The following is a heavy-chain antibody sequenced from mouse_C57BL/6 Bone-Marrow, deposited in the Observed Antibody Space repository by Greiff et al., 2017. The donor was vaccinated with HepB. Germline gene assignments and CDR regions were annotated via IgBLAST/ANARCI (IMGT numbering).Heavy chain of an antibody. J-gene: IGHJ2*01. V-gene: IGHV5-15*01. D-gene: IGHD2-3*01. Sequence: EVQGVESGGGLVQPGGSLKLSCAASGFTFSDYGMAWVRQAPRKGHEWVAFISNLAYSIYYADTVTGRFTVSRENAKNTLYLEMSSLRSEDTAMYYCAKVYDGYFYFDYWGQGTTLTVSS. CDR1: GFTFSDYG. CDR3: AKVYDGYFYFDY. CDR2: ISNLAYSI.